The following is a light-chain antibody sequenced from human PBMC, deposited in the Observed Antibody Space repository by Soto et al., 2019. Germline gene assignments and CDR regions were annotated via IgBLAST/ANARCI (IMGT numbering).Light chain of an antibody. CDR2: HVS. CDR1: SGDVGAYNF. Sequence: QSVLTQPASLSVSPGQSITISCTGTSGDVGAYNFVSWYQQHPGKAPKLIVYHVSDRPSGFSSRFSGSKSGNSASLTISGLHAEDEADYYCSSYAGSDTFVFGTGTKVTVL. CDR3: SSYAGSDTFV. V-gene: IGLV2-14*03. J-gene: IGLJ1*01.